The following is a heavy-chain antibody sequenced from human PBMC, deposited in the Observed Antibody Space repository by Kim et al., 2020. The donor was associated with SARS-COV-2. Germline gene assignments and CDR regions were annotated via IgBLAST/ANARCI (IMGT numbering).Heavy chain of an antibody. CDR2: ISEDGSRT. CDR1: GITFSSSY. J-gene: IGHJ4*02. V-gene: IGHV3-74*01. CDR3: SSQEVAY. Sequence: WGSLRLSCSASGITFSSSYMHWVRQAPGKGLKWVSMISEDGSRTFYADSGKGRFTISRDNAKNTLYLQMNGMRVEDTAEYYCSSQEVAYWGQGTLVTVSS.